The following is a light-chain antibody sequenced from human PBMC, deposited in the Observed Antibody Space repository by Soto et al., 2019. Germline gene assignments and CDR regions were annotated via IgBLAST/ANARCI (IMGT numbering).Light chain of an antibody. Sequence: QSALTQPPSVSGSPGQSVAISCTGTSSDVGGYNRVSWYQQPPGNAPKLLIYDVSNRPSGGSTRFSGSKSGNTASLTISGLQAKDEADYDCTAYASISAYVFGPGTKLTVL. CDR3: TAYASISAYV. V-gene: IGLV2-18*02. J-gene: IGLJ1*01. CDR1: SSDVGGYNR. CDR2: DVS.